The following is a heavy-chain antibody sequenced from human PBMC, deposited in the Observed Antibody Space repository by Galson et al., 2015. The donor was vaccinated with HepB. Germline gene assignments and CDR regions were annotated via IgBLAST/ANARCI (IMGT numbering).Heavy chain of an antibody. V-gene: IGHV3-33*01. D-gene: IGHD3-22*01. CDR2: IWQDGSYI. CDR3: ASAGPSHYFDSTGYSFRHGFDS. Sequence: SLRLSCAASGFTFSTYAMHWVRQAPGRGLEWVAPIWQDGSYIHHADSVKGRFTVSRYNSKNTLYLQMNSLRAEDTALYYCASAGPSHYFDSTGYSFRHGFDSCGQGTTVIVSS. CDR1: GFTFSTYA. J-gene: IGHJ3*02.